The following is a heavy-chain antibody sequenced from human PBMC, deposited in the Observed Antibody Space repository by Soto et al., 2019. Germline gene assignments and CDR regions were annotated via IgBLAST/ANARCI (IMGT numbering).Heavy chain of an antibody. CDR2: INSRSDGGTT. Sequence: EVQLVESGGGLVKPGGALRLPCTGSGFTFANAGMNWVRQAPGKGLEWVGRINSRSDGGTTDYAAPVNGRFNISRDASRNTLFLQMNRLKAEDTAVYYCTTGDDSSSWYGIYYWGQGTLVTVSS. J-gene: IGHJ4*02. CDR1: GFTFANAG. D-gene: IGHD6-13*01. V-gene: IGHV3-15*07. CDR3: TTGDDSSSWYGIYY.